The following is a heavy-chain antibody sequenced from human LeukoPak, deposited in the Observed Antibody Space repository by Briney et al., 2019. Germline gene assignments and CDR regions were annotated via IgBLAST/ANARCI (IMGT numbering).Heavy chain of an antibody. V-gene: IGHV3-53*01. Sequence: GGSLRLSCAASGFTVSSDYMSWVRQAPGKGLEWVSVIYSGGSTYYADSVKGRFTISRDNSKNTLYLQMNSLRAEDTAVYYCARAAVTTDAFDIWGQGTMVTVSS. CDR2: IYSGGST. J-gene: IGHJ3*02. CDR3: ARAAVTTDAFDI. CDR1: GFTVSSDY. D-gene: IGHD4-17*01.